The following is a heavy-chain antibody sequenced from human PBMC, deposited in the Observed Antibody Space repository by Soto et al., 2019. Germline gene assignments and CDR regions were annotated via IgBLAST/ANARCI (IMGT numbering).Heavy chain of an antibody. D-gene: IGHD3-10*01. CDR3: LTQGFGPLHGLVDV. Sequence: PSETLSLTCTFSGGPFSSISNHYCSWIRQPPGKGLEWIGYISYSGSTSYNPSLKSRLIISVDTSQNQVSLKLASVTAAYTAVYYCLTQGFGPLHGLVDVWGQGTTVT. V-gene: IGHV4-59*08. J-gene: IGHJ6*02. CDR2: ISYSGST. CDR1: GGPFSSISNHY.